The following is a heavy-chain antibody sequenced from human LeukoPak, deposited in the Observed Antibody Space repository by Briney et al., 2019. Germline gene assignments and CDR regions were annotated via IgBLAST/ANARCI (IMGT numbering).Heavy chain of an antibody. D-gene: IGHD6-25*01. CDR3: ARPGEAAELDY. Sequence: PRESLQISCKGSGSPFTSYWIGWVRQMPGKGLEWMGFIYPGVSDTRYSPSFQGQVTMRAGKSISTAYLQWSSLKASDTAMYYCARPGEAAELDYWGQGTMVTVSS. CDR2: IYPGVSDT. J-gene: IGHJ4*02. CDR1: GSPFTSYW. V-gene: IGHV5-51*01.